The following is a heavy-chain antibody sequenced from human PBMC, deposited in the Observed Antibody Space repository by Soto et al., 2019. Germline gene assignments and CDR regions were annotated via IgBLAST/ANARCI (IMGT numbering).Heavy chain of an antibody. CDR3: AKDQIVAYCGGDCKRPNWFDP. CDR2: ISGSGGST. J-gene: IGHJ5*02. Sequence: PGGSLRLSCAASGFTFSSYAMSWVRQAPGKGLEWVSAISGSGGSTYYADSVKGRFTISRDNSKNTLYLQMNSLRAEDTAVYYCAKDQIVAYCGGDCKRPNWFDPWGQGTLVTVSS. V-gene: IGHV3-23*01. CDR1: GFTFSSYA. D-gene: IGHD2-21*02.